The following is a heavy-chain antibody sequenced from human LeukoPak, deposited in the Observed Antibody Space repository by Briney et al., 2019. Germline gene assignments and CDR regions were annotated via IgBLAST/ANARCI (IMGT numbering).Heavy chain of an antibody. CDR3: AKAYGSGYYYAYFDY. CDR1: GFTFSSYA. Sequence: GGSLRLSCAASGFTFSSYAMSWVRQAPGKGLEWVSAISGSGGSTYYADSVKGRFTISRDNSKNTLFLQMNSLRAEDTAVYYCAKAYGSGYYYAYFDYWGQGTLVTVSS. D-gene: IGHD3-10*01. J-gene: IGHJ4*02. CDR2: ISGSGGST. V-gene: IGHV3-23*01.